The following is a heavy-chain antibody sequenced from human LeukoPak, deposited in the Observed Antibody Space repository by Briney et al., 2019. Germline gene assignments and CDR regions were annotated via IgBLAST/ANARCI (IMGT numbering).Heavy chain of an antibody. J-gene: IGHJ5*02. CDR1: GFTFSSYA. D-gene: IGHD2-2*01. V-gene: IGHV3-23*01. CDR3: AKEDLYCSSTSCYDGGPRFDP. Sequence: GGSLRLSCAASGFTFSSYAMSWVRQAPGKGLEWVSAISGSGGSTYYADSVKGRFTISRDNSKNTLYLQTNSLRAEDTAVYYCAKEDLYCSSTSCYDGGPRFDPWGQGTLVTVSS. CDR2: ISGSGGST.